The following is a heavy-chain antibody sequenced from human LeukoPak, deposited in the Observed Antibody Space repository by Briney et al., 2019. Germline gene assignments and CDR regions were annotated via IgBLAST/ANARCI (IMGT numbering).Heavy chain of an antibody. V-gene: IGHV3-23*01. J-gene: IGHJ4*02. D-gene: IGHD1-26*01. CDR1: GFTFSSYA. CDR2: ISGSDGST. CDR3: AKAPRGSTIVAATVDY. Sequence: GGSLRLSCAASGFTFSSYAMSWVRQAPGKGLEWVSVISGSDGSTYYADSVKGRFTISRDNSKNTLYLQMNSLRAEDTAIYYCAKAPRGSTIVAATVDYWGRGTLVTVSS.